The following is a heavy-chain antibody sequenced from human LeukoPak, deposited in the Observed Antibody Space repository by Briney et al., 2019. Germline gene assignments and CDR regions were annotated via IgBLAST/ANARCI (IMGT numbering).Heavy chain of an antibody. CDR3: ARINYYGSGSYYYYFDY. CDR1: GYSISSGYY. D-gene: IGHD3-10*01. V-gene: IGHV4-38-2*02. Sequence: SETLSLTCTVSGYSISSGYYWGWIRQPPGKGLEWIGRISSSGSTNYNPSLKSRVTISVDTSKNQFSLKLSSVTAADTAVYYCARINYYGSGSYYYYFDYWGQGTLVTVSS. J-gene: IGHJ4*02. CDR2: ISSSGST.